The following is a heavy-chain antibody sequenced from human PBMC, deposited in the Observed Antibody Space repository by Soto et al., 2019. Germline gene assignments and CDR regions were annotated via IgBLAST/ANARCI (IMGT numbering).Heavy chain of an antibody. D-gene: IGHD2-2*01. Sequence: QVQLQESGPGLVKPSETLSLTCTVSGGSISSHYWSWIRQPPGKGLEWIGYMYYSGSTNYNPSLKSRVTISVDTSKNQFSLKVSSVTAADTAVYYCARVDSDSSTQALGMDVWGQGTTVTVSS. J-gene: IGHJ6*02. V-gene: IGHV4-59*11. CDR3: ARVDSDSSTQALGMDV. CDR1: GGSISSHY. CDR2: MYYSGST.